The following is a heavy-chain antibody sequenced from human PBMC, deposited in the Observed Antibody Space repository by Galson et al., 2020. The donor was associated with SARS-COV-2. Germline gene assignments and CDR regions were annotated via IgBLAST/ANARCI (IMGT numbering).Heavy chain of an antibody. CDR1: GGSISSYY. CDR3: ARAQSGNGILDAFDI. D-gene: IGHD1-26*01. CDR2: IYYSGST. V-gene: IGHV4-59*13. Sequence: SETLSLTCTVSGGSISSYYWSWIRQPPGKGLEWIGYIYYSGSTNYNPSLKSRVTISVDTSKNQFSLKLSSVTAADTAVYYCARAQSGNGILDAFDIWGQGTMVTVSS. J-gene: IGHJ3*02.